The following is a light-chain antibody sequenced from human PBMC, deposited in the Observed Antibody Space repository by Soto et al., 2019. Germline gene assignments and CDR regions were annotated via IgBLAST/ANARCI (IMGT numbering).Light chain of an antibody. CDR1: QSISNW. V-gene: IGKV1-5*01. CDR2: HAS. J-gene: IGKJ1*01. CDR3: QQYDTYSHT. Sequence: DIQMTQSPSTLPASVGDRATITCRASQSISNWLAWYQQKPGTAPKVLIYHASNLQSGVPSRFSGSGSGTGFTLTISSLQPDDFATYDCQQYDTYSHTFGQGTKVDIK.